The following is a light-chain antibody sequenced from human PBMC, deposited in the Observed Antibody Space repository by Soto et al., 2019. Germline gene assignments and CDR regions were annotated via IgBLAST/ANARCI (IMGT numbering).Light chain of an antibody. CDR1: SGHSSYA. CDR2: LNSDGSH. CDR3: QTWGTGIRV. J-gene: IGLJ3*02. Sequence: QPVLTQSPSASASLGASVQLTCTLSSGHSSYAIAWHQQQPEKGPRYLMKLNSDGSHSKGDGIPDRFSGSSSGDERYLTISSLQSEDEADYYCQTWGTGIRVFGGGTKLTVL. V-gene: IGLV4-69*01.